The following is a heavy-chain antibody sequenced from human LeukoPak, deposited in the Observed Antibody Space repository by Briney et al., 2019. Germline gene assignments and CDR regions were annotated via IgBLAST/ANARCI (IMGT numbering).Heavy chain of an antibody. CDR3: TREGLNYDYGDPPFDY. D-gene: IGHD4-17*01. CDR2: IRSKAYGGTT. CDR1: GFTFGDYA. J-gene: IGHJ4*02. Sequence: GGSLRLSCTASGFTFGDYAMSWFRQAPGKGLEWVGFIRSKAYGGTTEYAASVKGRFTISRDNSKSIAYLQMNSLKTEDTAVYYCTREGLNYDYGDPPFDYWGQGTLVTVSS. V-gene: IGHV3-49*03.